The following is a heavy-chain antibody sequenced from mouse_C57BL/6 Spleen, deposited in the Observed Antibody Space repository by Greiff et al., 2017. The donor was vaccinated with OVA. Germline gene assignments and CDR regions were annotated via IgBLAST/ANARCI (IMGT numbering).Heavy chain of an antibody. CDR2: IFPGSGST. Sequence: VKLVESGPELVKPGASVKISCKASGYTFTDYYINWVKQRPGQGLEWIGWIFPGSGSTYYNEKFKGKATLTVDKSSSTAYMLLSSLTSEDSAVYFCARSYPDYGNYFDVWGTGTTVTVSS. J-gene: IGHJ1*03. CDR1: GYTFTDYY. V-gene: IGHV1-75*01. D-gene: IGHD1-1*01. CDR3: ARSYPDYGNYFDV.